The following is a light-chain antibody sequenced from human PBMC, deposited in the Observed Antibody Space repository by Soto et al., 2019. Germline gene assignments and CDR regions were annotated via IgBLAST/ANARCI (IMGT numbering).Light chain of an antibody. V-gene: IGLV2-8*01. Sequence: QSALTQPPSASGSPGQSVTISCTGTSNDVGAYNYVSWYQQHPGKAPKLMIYEVSRRPSGVPDRFSGSKSGNTASLTVSGLQAEDEADYYCSSFAGSNYVFGTGTKVTVL. CDR3: SSFAGSNYV. CDR1: SNDVGAYNY. CDR2: EVS. J-gene: IGLJ1*01.